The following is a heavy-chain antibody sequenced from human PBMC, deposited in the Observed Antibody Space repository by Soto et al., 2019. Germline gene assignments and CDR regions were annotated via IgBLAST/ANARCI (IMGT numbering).Heavy chain of an antibody. CDR1: GGSFSGYY. CDR3: ARRLGYVGP. V-gene: IGHV4-34*01. D-gene: IGHD5-12*01. Sequence: SETLSLTCAVYGGSFSGYYWSWIRQPPGKGLEWIGEINHSGSTNYNPSLKSRVTISVDTSKNQFSLKLSSVTAADTAVYYCARRLGYVGPWGQGTQVSVSS. J-gene: IGHJ5*02. CDR2: INHSGST.